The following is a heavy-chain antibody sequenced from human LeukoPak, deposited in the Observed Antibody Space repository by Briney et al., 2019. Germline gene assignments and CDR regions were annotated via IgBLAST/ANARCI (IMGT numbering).Heavy chain of an antibody. V-gene: IGHV3-23*01. CDR1: GFTFSSYG. J-gene: IGHJ4*02. Sequence: QPGRSLRLSCAASGFTFSSYGMHWVRQAPGKGLEWVSTITTSDGNTYYADSVKGRFTVSRDNSKNTLFLQMNSLRAEDTAVYYCAKDGGLWVSAHWGDSWGRGTLVTVSS. CDR2: ITTSDGNT. D-gene: IGHD7-27*01. CDR3: AKDGGLWVSAHWGDS.